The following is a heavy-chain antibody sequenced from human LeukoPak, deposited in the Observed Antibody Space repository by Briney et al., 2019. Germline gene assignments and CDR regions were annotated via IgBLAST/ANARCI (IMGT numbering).Heavy chain of an antibody. V-gene: IGHV4-39*01. J-gene: IGHJ4*02. D-gene: IGHD6-19*01. CDR2: IYYSGST. CDR1: GGSISSSSYY. CDR3: ARRRDSSGWSDFDY. Sequence: PSETLSLTCTVSGGSISSSSYYWGWIRQPPGKGLEWIGSIYYSGSTYYSPSLKSRVTISVDTSKNQFSLKLSSVTAADTAVYYSARRRDSSGWSDFDYWGQGTLVAVSS.